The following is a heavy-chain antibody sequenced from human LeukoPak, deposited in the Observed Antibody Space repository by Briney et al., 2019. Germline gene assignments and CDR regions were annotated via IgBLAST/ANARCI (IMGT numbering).Heavy chain of an antibody. J-gene: IGHJ4*02. CDR1: VDTFSNYA. CDR3: ARAPYSYSDITGQHRGPFDY. Sequence: SVKVSCKASVDTFSNYAINWVRQAPGQGLEWMGGINPMFGTANYAQKVQGRVTITTDESTSTSYMELSSLRSDDTAVFYCARAPYSYSDITGQHRGPFDYWGQGTLVTVSS. D-gene: IGHD3-22*01. V-gene: IGHV1-69*05. CDR2: INPMFGTA.